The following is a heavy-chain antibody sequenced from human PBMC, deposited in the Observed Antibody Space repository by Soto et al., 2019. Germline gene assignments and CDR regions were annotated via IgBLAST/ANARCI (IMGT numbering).Heavy chain of an antibody. CDR1: GFSVSARGVG. Sequence: QITLKESGPTLVKPTQTLTLTCALSGFSVSARGVGVGWIRQPPGKALEWLAIIYWNDDKLYRPSLQSRLTITKYTSKNQVVLTMTNMDPAVTAPYYCAHSPWGAAPAYLGQGTPVTVSS. V-gene: IGHV2-5*01. CDR3: AHSPWGAAPAY. D-gene: IGHD3-16*01. J-gene: IGHJ4*02. CDR2: IYWNDDK.